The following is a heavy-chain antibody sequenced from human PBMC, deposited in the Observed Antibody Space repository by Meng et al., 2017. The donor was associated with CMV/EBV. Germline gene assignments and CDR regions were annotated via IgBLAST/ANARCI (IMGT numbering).Heavy chain of an antibody. CDR2: IYPGDSDT. J-gene: IGHJ5*02. Sequence: GGSLRLSCKGSGYSFTSYWIGWVRQMPGKGREGMGVIYPGDSDTRYSPSFQGQVTISADKSISTAYLQWSSLKASDTAMYYCAARRTGTSSGWFDPWGQGTLVTVSS. CDR1: GYSFTSYW. V-gene: IGHV5-51*01. CDR3: AARRTGTSSGWFDP. D-gene: IGHD1-7*01.